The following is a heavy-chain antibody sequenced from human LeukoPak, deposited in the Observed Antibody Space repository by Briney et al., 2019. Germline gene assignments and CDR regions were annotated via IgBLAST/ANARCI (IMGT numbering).Heavy chain of an antibody. Sequence: PGGSLRLSCAASGFTFSGYWMTWVRQAPGKGLEWVANIKPDGSENKYVDSVKGRFTISRDNAKKSLYLQMSGLRAEDTAGYYCTRDQWLNGFDVWGQGSTVTASS. J-gene: IGHJ6*01. V-gene: IGHV3-7*04. CDR2: IKPDGSEN. CDR3: TRDQWLNGFDV. D-gene: IGHD5-24*01. CDR1: GFTFSGYW.